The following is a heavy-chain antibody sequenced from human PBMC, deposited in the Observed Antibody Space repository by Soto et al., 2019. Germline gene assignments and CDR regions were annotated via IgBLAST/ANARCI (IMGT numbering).Heavy chain of an antibody. CDR2: IYYSGST. CDR3: ARRWGRTFDY. J-gene: IGHJ4*02. D-gene: IGHD7-27*01. Sequence: PSETLSVTCSVSGGSIGSYYWSWIRQPTGKGLEWIGYIYYSGSTNYNPSLKSRVTISVDTSKNQFSLKLSSVTAADTAVYYCARRWGRTFDYWGQGTLVTVSS. CDR1: GGSIGSYY. V-gene: IGHV4-59*08.